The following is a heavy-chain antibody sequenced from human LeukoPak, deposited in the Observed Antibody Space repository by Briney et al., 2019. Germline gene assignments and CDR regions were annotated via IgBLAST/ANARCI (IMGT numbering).Heavy chain of an antibody. CDR2: VYHIGTT. D-gene: IGHD6-6*01. J-gene: IGHJ5*02. CDR3: ARNTTSSPWFDP. Sequence: SETLSLTCTVSGGSIKSPTSYWSWIRQPPGKGLEWIGDVYHIGTTSYNSSLKSRVSISVDTSKNQFSLEMASVTPEDTALYYCARNTTSSPWFDPWGQGTLVIVSS. CDR1: GGSIKSPTSY. V-gene: IGHV4-61*01.